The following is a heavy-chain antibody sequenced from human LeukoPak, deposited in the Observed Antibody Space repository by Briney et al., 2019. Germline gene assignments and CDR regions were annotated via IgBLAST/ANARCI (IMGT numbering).Heavy chain of an antibody. CDR1: GFTFSSYA. D-gene: IGHD2-2*01. V-gene: IGHV3-23*01. Sequence: GGSLRLSCAASGFTFSSYAMSWVRQAPGKGLEWVSGISGSGGSTYYADSVKGRFTISRDNSKNTLYLQMNSLRAEDTAVYYCAKGEYQLPYYYYGMDVWGQGTTVTVSS. CDR2: ISGSGGST. CDR3: AKGEYQLPYYYYGMDV. J-gene: IGHJ6*02.